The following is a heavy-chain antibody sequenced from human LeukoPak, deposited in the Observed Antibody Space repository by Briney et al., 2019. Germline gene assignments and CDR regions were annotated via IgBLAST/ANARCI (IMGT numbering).Heavy chain of an antibody. CDR1: GVSITRATSY. Sequence: SEALARTGTVAGVSITRATSYWGWVRQSPGTGLKRIATIHYNGNTYNNPSLKSRVTISVDTSKNQFSLNLSSVTAADTAVYYCTSYSGFGWSNYFDYWGQGALVTVSS. CDR3: TSYSGFGWSNYFDY. CDR2: IHYNGNT. D-gene: IGHD6-19*01. V-gene: IGHV4-39*01. J-gene: IGHJ4*02.